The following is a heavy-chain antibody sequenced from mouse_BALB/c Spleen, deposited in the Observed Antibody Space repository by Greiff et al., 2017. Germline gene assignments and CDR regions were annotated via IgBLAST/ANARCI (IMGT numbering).Heavy chain of an antibody. Sequence: VKVEESGPGLVAPSQSLSITCTVSGFSLTSYGVHWVRQPPGKGLEWLGVIWAGGSTNYNSALMSRLSISKDNSKSQVFLKMNSLQTDDTAMYYCARPYPKGAMDYWGQGTSVTVSS. CDR2: IWAGGST. V-gene: IGHV2-9*02. CDR3: ARPYPKGAMDY. CDR1: GFSLTSYG. J-gene: IGHJ4*01. D-gene: IGHD2-10*01.